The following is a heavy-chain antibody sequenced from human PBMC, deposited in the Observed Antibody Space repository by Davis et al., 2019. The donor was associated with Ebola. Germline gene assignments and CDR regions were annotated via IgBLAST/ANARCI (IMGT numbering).Heavy chain of an antibody. CDR3: AKDRSSGMYVVAFDM. Sequence: GESLKISCAASGFTFSAYAMTWVRQAPGKGLEWVSGISSGSDNTYYADSVKGRFTISRDNSKNTLFLQMNSLRVEDTATYYGAKDRSSGMYVVAFDMWGQGTMVTVSS. D-gene: IGHD1-26*01. V-gene: IGHV3-23*01. J-gene: IGHJ3*02. CDR2: ISSGSDNT. CDR1: GFTFSAYA.